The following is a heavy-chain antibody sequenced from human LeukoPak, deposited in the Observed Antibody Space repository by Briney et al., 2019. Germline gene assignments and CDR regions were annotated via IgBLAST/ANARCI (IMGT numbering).Heavy chain of an antibody. CDR1: GGTFSSYA. CDR3: ASDYSNPKYYYYYMDV. Sequence: ASVKVSCKASGGTFSSYAISWVRQAPGQGLEWMGGIIPIFGTANYAQKFQGRVTITADESTSTAYMELSSLRSEDTAVYYCASDYSNPKYYYYYMDVWGKGTTVTVSS. D-gene: IGHD4-11*01. J-gene: IGHJ6*03. V-gene: IGHV1-69*13. CDR2: IIPIFGTA.